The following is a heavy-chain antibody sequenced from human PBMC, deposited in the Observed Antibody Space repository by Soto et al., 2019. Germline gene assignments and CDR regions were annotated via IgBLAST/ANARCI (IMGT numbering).Heavy chain of an antibody. CDR2: IYYSGST. Sequence: SETLSLTCTFSGCSISSYYWSLIRQPPGKGLEWIGYIYYSGSTNYNPSLKSRVTISVDTSKNQFSLKLSSVTAADTAVYYCARHPYCSSTSCLDWFDPWGQGTLVTVSS. V-gene: IGHV4-59*08. CDR3: ARHPYCSSTSCLDWFDP. J-gene: IGHJ5*02. D-gene: IGHD2-2*01. CDR1: GCSISSYY.